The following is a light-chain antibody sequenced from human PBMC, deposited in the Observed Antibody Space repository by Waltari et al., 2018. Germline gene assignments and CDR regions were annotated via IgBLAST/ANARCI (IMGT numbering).Light chain of an antibody. CDR3: AAWDDSLSGWV. J-gene: IGLJ3*02. CDR1: TFNLPRTF. Sequence: QPVLTQPPSASGTPGPRATPPCSGGTFNLPRTFVSWYRQFPGTAPKLLIYRDFQRPSGVPDRFSGSKSGTSASLAIGGLRSEDEADYYCAAWDDSLSGWVFGGGTKLTVL. V-gene: IGLV1-47*01. CDR2: RDF.